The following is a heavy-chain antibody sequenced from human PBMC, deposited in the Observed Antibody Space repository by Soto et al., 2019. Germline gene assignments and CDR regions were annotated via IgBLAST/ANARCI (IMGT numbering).Heavy chain of an antibody. CDR1: SFTFSDFA. J-gene: IGHJ5*01. Sequence: DVQLLESGGGLVQPGGSLTLSCAASSFTFSDFAMNWVRQAPGKGLEWVSSIGGGGTDTYYADSVKGRLTISRDNSKNTLYLQMDSLRDEDTAVYYCTKDAVSYNGKWDWFDSWGQGTLVIVSS. CDR2: IGGGGTDT. V-gene: IGHV3-23*01. CDR3: TKDAVSYNGKWDWFDS. D-gene: IGHD1-20*01.